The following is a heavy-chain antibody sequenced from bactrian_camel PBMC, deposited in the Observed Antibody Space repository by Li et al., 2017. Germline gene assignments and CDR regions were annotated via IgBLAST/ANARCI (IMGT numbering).Heavy chain of an antibody. CDR2: TYTGDGTT. J-gene: IGHJ4*01. Sequence: HVQLVESGGGSVQSGGSLRLTCASSGYRDSANYCLGWFRQAPGKERERVASTYTGDGTTNYADSVKGRFTISRDDSKKTLYLQMNALRPDDTAAYYCAAEGYGFHCGEKYKFWGQGTQVTVS. CDR1: GYRDSANYC. D-gene: IGHD5*01. CDR3: AAEGYGFHCGEKYKF. V-gene: IGHV3S1*01.